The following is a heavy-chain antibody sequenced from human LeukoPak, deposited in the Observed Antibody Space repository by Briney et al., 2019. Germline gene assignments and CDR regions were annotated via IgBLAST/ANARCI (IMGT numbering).Heavy chain of an antibody. D-gene: IGHD3-10*01. CDR1: GGSISSGSYY. V-gene: IGHV4-61*02. Sequence: KPSETLSLTCTVSGGSISSGSYYWSWIRQPAGKGLEWIGRIYTSGSTNYNPSLKSRVTISVDTSKNQFSLKLSSVTAADTAVYYCARHGSGYWFDPWGQGTLVTVSS. CDR3: ARHGSGYWFDP. CDR2: IYTSGST. J-gene: IGHJ5*02.